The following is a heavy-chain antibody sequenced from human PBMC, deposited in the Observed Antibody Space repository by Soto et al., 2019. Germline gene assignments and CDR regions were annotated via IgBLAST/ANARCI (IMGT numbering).Heavy chain of an antibody. CDR3: AREGSKYYDFWSVSGQQNWFDP. CDR1: GGSISSGGYY. CDR2: IYYSGST. D-gene: IGHD3-3*01. J-gene: IGHJ5*02. V-gene: IGHV4-31*03. Sequence: SETLSLTCTVSGGSISSGGYYWSWIRQHPGKGLEWIGYIYYSGSTYYNPSLKSRVTISVDTSKNQFSLKLSFVTAADTAVYYCAREGSKYYDFWSVSGQQNWFDPWGQGTLVTVSS.